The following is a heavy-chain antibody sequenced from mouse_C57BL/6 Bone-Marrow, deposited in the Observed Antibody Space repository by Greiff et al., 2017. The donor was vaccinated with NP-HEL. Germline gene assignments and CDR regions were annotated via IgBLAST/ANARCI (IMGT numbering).Heavy chain of an antibody. CDR1: GYTFTSYG. CDR2: IYPRSGNT. CDR3: ARGRLRTFAY. V-gene: IGHV1-81*01. J-gene: IGHJ3*01. Sequence: QVQLKQSGAELARPGASVKLSCKASGYTFTSYGISWVKQRTGQGLEWIGEIYPRSGNTYYNEKFKGKATLTADKSSSTAYMELRSLTSDDSAVYFCARGRLRTFAYWGQGTLVTVSA. D-gene: IGHD2-4*01.